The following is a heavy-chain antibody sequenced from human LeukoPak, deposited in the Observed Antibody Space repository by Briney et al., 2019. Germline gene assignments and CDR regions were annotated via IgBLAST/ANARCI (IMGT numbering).Heavy chain of an antibody. CDR3: AKDQYYDSSGYYGV. J-gene: IGHJ4*02. V-gene: IGHV3-23*01. CDR2: ISGSGGST. D-gene: IGHD3-22*01. CDR1: GFTFSSYA. Sequence: GGSLRLSCAASGFTFSSYAMSWVRQAPGKGLEWVSAISGSGGSTYYADSVKGRFTISRDNSKDTLYLQMNSLRAEDTAVYYCAKDQYYDSSGYYGVWGQGTLVTVSS.